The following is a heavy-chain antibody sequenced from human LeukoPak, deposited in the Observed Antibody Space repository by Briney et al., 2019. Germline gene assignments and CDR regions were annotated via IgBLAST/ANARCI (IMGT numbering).Heavy chain of an antibody. Sequence: GGSLRLSCAASGFTFSSCWMHWVRQAPGKGLVWVSRVNTAGSGTTYADSVKGRFTISRDNAKNTLYLQMNSLRAEDTAVYYCVRVVSTNWFDPWGQGTLVTVSS. CDR1: GFTFSSCW. D-gene: IGHD2/OR15-2a*01. V-gene: IGHV3-74*01. CDR3: VRVVSTNWFDP. CDR2: VNTAGSGT. J-gene: IGHJ5*02.